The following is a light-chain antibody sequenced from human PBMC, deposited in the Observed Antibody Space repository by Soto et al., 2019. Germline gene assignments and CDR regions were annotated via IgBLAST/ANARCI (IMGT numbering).Light chain of an antibody. V-gene: IGLV2-8*01. CDR1: SSDVGGYNY. J-gene: IGLJ1*01. CDR2: EVY. Sequence: QSALTQPPSASGSFGQSVTISCTGTSSDVGGYNYVSWYQHHPGKAPKLIIYEVYKRPSGVPDRFSGSKSGNTAALTVSGLQAEDEADYYCSSYVGTNSYVFGTGTKVTVL. CDR3: SSYVGTNSYV.